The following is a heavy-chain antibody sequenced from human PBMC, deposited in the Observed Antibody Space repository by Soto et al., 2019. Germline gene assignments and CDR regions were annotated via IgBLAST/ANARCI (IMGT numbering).Heavy chain of an antibody. CDR1: GFTFSSYA. J-gene: IGHJ6*02. CDR2: ISTSTYI. D-gene: IGHD2-2*02. V-gene: IGHV3-64*04. Sequence: GGSLRLSCSASGFTFSSYAMHWVRQAPGKGLEYVSAISTSTYIFYADSLKGRFTISRDNAKNSLYLQMNSLRAEDTAVYYCARDRDWDCSSTSCYTPYYYYGMDVWGQGTTVTVSS. CDR3: ARDRDWDCSSTSCYTPYYYYGMDV.